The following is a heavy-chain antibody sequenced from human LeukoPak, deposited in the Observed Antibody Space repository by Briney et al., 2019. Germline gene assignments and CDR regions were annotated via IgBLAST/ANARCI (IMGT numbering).Heavy chain of an antibody. Sequence: PGGSLRLSCAASGFTFSSYEMNWVRQAPGKGLEWVSYISSSGSTIYYADSVKGRFTISRDNAKNSLYLQMNSLRAEDTAVYYCARERGTAMVYWGQGTLVTVSS. D-gene: IGHD5-18*01. CDR2: ISSSGSTI. J-gene: IGHJ4*02. CDR1: GFTFSSYE. V-gene: IGHV3-48*03. CDR3: ARERGTAMVY.